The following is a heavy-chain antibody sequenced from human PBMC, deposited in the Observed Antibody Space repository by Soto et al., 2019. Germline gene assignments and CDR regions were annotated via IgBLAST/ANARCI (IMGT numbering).Heavy chain of an antibody. Sequence: EVQLVESGGGLVQPGGSLRLSCAASGFTFSGYEMYWVRQAPGKGLEWVSYISSSGSTIYYADSVKGRFTISRDNAKNSLYLQMNSLRAEDTAVYYCASSTSGWTTYFDCWGQGTLVTVSS. D-gene: IGHD6-19*01. J-gene: IGHJ4*02. CDR1: GFTFSGYE. CDR3: ASSTSGWTTYFDC. CDR2: ISSSGSTI. V-gene: IGHV3-48*03.